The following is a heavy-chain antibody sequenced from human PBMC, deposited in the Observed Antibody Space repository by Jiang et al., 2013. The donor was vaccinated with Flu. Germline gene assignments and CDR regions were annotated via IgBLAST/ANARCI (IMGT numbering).Heavy chain of an antibody. CDR3: ARAQKYSGFELPYFDY. J-gene: IGHJ4*02. Sequence: TVSGASFNSEFLRTGGWIRQPPGKALEWIGGIYHTGSSYSRPSLKSRVTMFVDTSKNQFSLKVTSVTAADTAVYYCARAQKYSGFELPYFDYWGQGRLVTVSS. CDR1: GASFNSEFLRT. D-gene: IGHD1-26*01. V-gene: IGHV4-39*07. CDR2: IYHTGSS.